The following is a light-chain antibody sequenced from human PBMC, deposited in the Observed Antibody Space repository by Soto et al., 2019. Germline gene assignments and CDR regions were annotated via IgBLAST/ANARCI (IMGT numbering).Light chain of an antibody. CDR3: QHRTIWPLT. V-gene: IGKV3-15*01. J-gene: IGKJ5*01. CDR2: GAS. CDR1: HSVISD. Sequence: ERVMMLSPDTLSVSPGERSTLAGMASHSVISDVAWYQQKPGQAPRLIISGASTRATGIPARFSGRGSGTEFTPTSSILQPEDFAVYCYQHRTIWPLTFCQGRLLE.